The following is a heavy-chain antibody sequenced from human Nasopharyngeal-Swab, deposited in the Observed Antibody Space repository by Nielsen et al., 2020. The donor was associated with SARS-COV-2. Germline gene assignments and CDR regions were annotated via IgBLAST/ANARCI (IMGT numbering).Heavy chain of an antibody. CDR3: VRPEGVATSFKYYFQYGMDV. V-gene: IGHV5-51*01. CDR2: IYPRDSAT. J-gene: IGHJ6*02. Sequence: GESLKISCKGSGYSFTSYWIAWVRQMPGKGLEWMGIIYPRDSATRSSPSFQGQVTISADKSISTAYLQWSSLKASDTAMYYCVRPEGVATSFKYYFQYGMDVWGQGTMVTVPS. D-gene: IGHD5-12*01. CDR1: GYSFTSYW.